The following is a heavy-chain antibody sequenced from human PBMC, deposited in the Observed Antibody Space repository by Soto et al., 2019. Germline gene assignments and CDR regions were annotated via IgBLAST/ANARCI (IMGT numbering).Heavy chain of an antibody. V-gene: IGHV4-31*03. CDR3: ARGVFP. Sequence: QVQLQESGPGLVTPSQTLSLTCTVSGGSISSDGYYWNWIRRHPGKGLKWIGYIYYSGCTYYKPSLKSRGSISVDTSKTPFSLKLPSVTAGDTAVYYCARGVFPWGRGNLLTVPS. CDR2: IYYSGCT. J-gene: IGHJ5*02. CDR1: GGSISSDGYY.